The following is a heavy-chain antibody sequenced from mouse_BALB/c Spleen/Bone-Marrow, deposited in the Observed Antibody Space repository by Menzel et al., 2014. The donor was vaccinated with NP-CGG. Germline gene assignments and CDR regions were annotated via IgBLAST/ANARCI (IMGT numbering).Heavy chain of an antibody. D-gene: IGHD1-1*01. Sequence: QVQLQQSGAELVKPGASVKLSCKASGYTFTSYWINWVKQRPGQGLEWIGNIYPSDSYTNYNQKSKDKATLTVDKSSTTTFMQLSSPTSEDSAVYYCARGGSRRYYFDYWGEGSTLTVSS. J-gene: IGHJ2*01. CDR3: ARGGSRRYYFDY. CDR1: GYTFTSYW. CDR2: IYPSDSYT. V-gene: IGHV1-69*02.